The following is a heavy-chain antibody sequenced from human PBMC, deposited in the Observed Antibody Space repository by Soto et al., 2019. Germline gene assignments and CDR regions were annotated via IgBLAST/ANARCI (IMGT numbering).Heavy chain of an antibody. CDR2: IYHTGSS. V-gene: IGHV4-30-4*01. Sequence: SETLSLTCTVSGVSINSADFYWSWIRQAPGKGLEWIGYIYHTGSSQHHPSLRGRVDISMDTSRNQFSLKLNSVTAADTAVYYCARSSHKESWFDPWGQGTLVTVSS. J-gene: IGHJ5*02. CDR3: ARSSHKESWFDP. CDR1: GVSINSADFY. D-gene: IGHD6-13*01.